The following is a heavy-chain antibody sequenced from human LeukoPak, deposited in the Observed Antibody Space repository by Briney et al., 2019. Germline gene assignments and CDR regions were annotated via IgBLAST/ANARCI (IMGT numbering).Heavy chain of an antibody. CDR2: INPNSGGT. Sequence: ASVKVSCKASGYTFTGYNVHWVRQAPGQGLEWMGWINPNSGGTNYAQKFQGRVTMTRDTSINTAYMELGRLTSDDTAVYYCTKEGVEGYWGQGNLVTLSS. CDR1: GYTFTGYN. V-gene: IGHV1-2*02. J-gene: IGHJ4*02. CDR3: TKEGVEGY.